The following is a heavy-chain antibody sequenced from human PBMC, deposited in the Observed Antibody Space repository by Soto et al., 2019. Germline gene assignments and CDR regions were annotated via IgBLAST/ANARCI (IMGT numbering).Heavy chain of an antibody. J-gene: IGHJ3*02. D-gene: IGHD6-13*01. CDR3: ARDPHSNHAFDI. CDR2: FDPEDGET. V-gene: IGHV1-24*01. CDR1: GYTLTELS. Sequence: ASVKVSCKVSGYTLTELSMHWVRQAPGKGLEWMGGFDPEDGETIYAQKFQGRVTITADESTSTAYMELSSLRSEDTAVYYCARDPHSNHAFDIWGQGTMVTVSS.